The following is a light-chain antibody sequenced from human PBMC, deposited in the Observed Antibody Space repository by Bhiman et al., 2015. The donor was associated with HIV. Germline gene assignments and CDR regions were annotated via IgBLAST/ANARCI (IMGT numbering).Light chain of an antibody. Sequence: QSVLTQPPSVSATPGQRVTVSCSGSSSNIGNHYVSWYQQVPGTAPKLLIYDNSNRPSGIPDRFSGSKSGTSASLAITGLQVEDEADYYCQSYDSSLSGLWIFGGGTKLTVL. V-gene: IGLV1-51*01. CDR1: SSNIGNHY. CDR3: QSYDSSLSGLWI. J-gene: IGLJ2*01. CDR2: DNS.